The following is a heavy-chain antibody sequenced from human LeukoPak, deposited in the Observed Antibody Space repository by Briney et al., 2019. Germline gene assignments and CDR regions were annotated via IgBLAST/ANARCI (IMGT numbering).Heavy chain of an antibody. Sequence: GGSLRLSCAASGFTFSSYSMNWVRQAPGKGLEWVSPISSSSSYIYYADSVKGRFTISRDNAKNSLYLQMNSLRAEYTAVYYCASGQNYYDSSGYPGYWGQGTLVTVSS. J-gene: IGHJ4*02. CDR3: ASGQNYYDSSGYPGY. V-gene: IGHV3-21*01. D-gene: IGHD3-22*01. CDR2: ISSSSSYI. CDR1: GFTFSSYS.